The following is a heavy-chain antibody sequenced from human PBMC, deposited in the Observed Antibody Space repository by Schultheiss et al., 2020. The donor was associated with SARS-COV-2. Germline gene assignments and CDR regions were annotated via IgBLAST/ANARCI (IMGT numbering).Heavy chain of an antibody. D-gene: IGHD1-26*01. J-gene: IGHJ4*02. Sequence: GESLKISCVASGFTFSSYGMHWVRQAPGKGLEWVSVIWYDGSNKYYADSVKGRFTISRDNAKNSLYLQMNSLRAEDTAVYYCARSGSHNEAAIWGQGTLVTVSS. V-gene: IGHV3-33*03. CDR2: IWYDGSNK. CDR1: GFTFSSYG. CDR3: ARSGSHNEAAI.